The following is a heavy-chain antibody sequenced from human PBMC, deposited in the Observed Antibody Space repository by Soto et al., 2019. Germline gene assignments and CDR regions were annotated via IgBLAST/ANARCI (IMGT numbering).Heavy chain of an antibody. D-gene: IGHD6-13*01. V-gene: IGHV1-69*08. Sequence: QVQLVQSGAEVKKPGSSVKVSCKASGGTFSSYTISWVRQAPGQGLEWMGRIIPILGIANYAQKFQGRVTITADKSTSTAYMELSSLRSEDTAVYYCARDQVAAAGNPLDYWGQGTLVTVSS. CDR1: GGTFSSYT. J-gene: IGHJ4*02. CDR3: ARDQVAAAGNPLDY. CDR2: IIPILGIA.